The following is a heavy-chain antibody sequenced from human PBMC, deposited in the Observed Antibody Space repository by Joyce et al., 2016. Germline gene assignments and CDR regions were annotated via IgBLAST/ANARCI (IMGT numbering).Heavy chain of an antibody. CDR3: ARSAVRGTLSPFFDY. Sequence: EVQLVQSGGEVKKPGESLKISCKGVGYSFTSYWLGWVRQMPGKGLELSGIIKPEDPDPKYSPSFQGQVTISVDRSIKTAHLRWGSLRASDTAIYYCARSAVRGTLSPFFDYWGQGSLVTVSS. V-gene: IGHV5-51*01. CDR2: IKPEDPDP. CDR1: GYSFTSYW. J-gene: IGHJ4*02. D-gene: IGHD3-16*01.